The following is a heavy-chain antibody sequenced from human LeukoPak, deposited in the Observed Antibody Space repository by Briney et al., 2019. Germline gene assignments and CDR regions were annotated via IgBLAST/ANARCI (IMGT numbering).Heavy chain of an antibody. D-gene: IGHD6-6*01. CDR1: GYTFTSYG. CDR2: FDPEDGET. CDR3: VTVEYSRSAYYSYFMDV. J-gene: IGHJ6*03. V-gene: IGHV1-24*01. Sequence: ASVKVSCKASGYTFTSYGISWVRQAPGKGLEWMGGFDPEDGETIYAQKFQGRVTMTEDTSTDTAYMELSSLRSEDTAVYYCVTVEYSRSAYYSYFMDVWGKGTTVSVSS.